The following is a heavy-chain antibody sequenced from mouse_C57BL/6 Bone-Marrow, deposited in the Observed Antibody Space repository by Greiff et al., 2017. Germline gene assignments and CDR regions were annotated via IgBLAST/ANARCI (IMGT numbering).Heavy chain of an antibody. D-gene: IGHD2-5*01. CDR3: ARWDSNCPWFAY. J-gene: IGHJ3*01. Sequence: VQLQQPGAELVKPGASVKMSCKASGYTFTSYWITWVKQRPGQGLEWIGDIYPGSGSTNYNEKFKSKATLAVDTSSSPAYMQLSSLTSEDSAVYYCARWDSNCPWFAYWGQGTMVTVSA. CDR1: GYTFTSYW. V-gene: IGHV1-55*01. CDR2: IYPGSGST.